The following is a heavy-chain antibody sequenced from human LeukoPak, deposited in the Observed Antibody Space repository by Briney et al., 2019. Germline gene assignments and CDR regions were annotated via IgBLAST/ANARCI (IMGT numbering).Heavy chain of an antibody. CDR2: ISYDGSNK. V-gene: IGHV3-30-3*01. J-gene: IGHJ4*02. D-gene: IGHD3-3*01. CDR1: GFTFSNYA. CDR3: ARGAPRNYDFWSGPFDY. Sequence: PGGSLRLSCAASGFTFSNYAMHWVRQAPGKGLEWVALISYDGSNKCYADSVKGRFTISRDNSKNTLYLQMNSLRGEDTAVYYCARGAPRNYDFWSGPFDYWDQGSLVTVSS.